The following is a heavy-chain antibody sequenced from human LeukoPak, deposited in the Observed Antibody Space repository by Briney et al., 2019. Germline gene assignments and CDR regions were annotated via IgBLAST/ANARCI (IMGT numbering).Heavy chain of an antibody. Sequence: SETLSLTCSVSGGLISSSGNFYWGWIRQVPGKGLEWIGSVYYTGYSYDNPSLKSRVTVSVDTFKNQFSLKLNSVTAADTAIYYCARQGAITARRTHYYAMDVWGPGTTVTVSS. D-gene: IGHD1-20*01. V-gene: IGHV4-39*01. CDR1: GGLISSSGNFY. CDR3: ARQGAITARRTHYYAMDV. J-gene: IGHJ6*02. CDR2: VYYTGYS.